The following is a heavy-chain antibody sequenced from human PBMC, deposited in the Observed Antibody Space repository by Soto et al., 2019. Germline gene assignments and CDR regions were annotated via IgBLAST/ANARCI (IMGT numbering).Heavy chain of an antibody. J-gene: IGHJ4*02. D-gene: IGHD6-19*01. V-gene: IGHV3-23*01. CDR2: ISGSGGST. CDR1: GFTFSPYG. Sequence: EVQLLESGGGLVQPGGSLRLSCAASGFTFSPYGMNWVRQAPGKGLEWVSIISGSGGSTYYADTVKGRFTISRDNSKNTLYLQMNSLRGEDTAVYYCAKDPATIGVAGTFDYWGQGTLVIVSS. CDR3: AKDPATIGVAGTFDY.